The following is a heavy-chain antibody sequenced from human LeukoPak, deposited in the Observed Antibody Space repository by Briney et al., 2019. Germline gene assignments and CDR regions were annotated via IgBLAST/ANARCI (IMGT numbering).Heavy chain of an antibody. CDR3: AKDSHWILLDD. D-gene: IGHD2-2*03. CDR1: GFTFTTYG. V-gene: IGHV3-23*01. CDR2: IGGSGTRT. Sequence: GGSLRLSCSASGFTFTTYGMNWVRQPPGRGLEWVSGIGGSGTRTYYADSVKGRFTISRGNSKNTLYLQMNSLREEDTAVYYCAKDSHWILLDDWGQGTLVTVSS. J-gene: IGHJ4*02.